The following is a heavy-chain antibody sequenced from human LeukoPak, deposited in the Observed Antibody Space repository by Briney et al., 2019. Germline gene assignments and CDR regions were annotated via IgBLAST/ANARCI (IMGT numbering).Heavy chain of an antibody. CDR2: IYYSRSN. Sequence: SETLSLTCTVSGGSVSSGSYYWSWMRQPPGKGLEWIGYIYYSRSNNSNPSLKSRVNISVDTSKIQFSLKLSSVTAADTAVYYGARERGFGEFFDYWGQGTLVTVSS. V-gene: IGHV4-61*01. J-gene: IGHJ4*02. CDR1: GGSVSSGSYY. CDR3: ARERGFGEFFDY. D-gene: IGHD3-10*01.